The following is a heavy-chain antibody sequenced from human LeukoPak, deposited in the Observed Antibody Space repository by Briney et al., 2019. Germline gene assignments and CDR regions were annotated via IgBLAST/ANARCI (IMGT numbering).Heavy chain of an antibody. CDR2: IYKAGNT. D-gene: IGHD6-19*01. Sequence: SETLSLTCTVSGGSISSTTYYWAWIRQPPGKGLEWIGSIYKAGNTNYSPSLRSRVFISVDTSNNQFSLSLSSVTAADTAVYYCARSEQWLVPFDHWGQGTLVTVSS. J-gene: IGHJ4*02. CDR1: GGSISSTTYY. CDR3: ARSEQWLVPFDH. V-gene: IGHV4-39*07.